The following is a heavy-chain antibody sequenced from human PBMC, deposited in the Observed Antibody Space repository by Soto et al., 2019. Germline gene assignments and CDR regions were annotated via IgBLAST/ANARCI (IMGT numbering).Heavy chain of an antibody. D-gene: IGHD2-2*01. V-gene: IGHV4-34*01. Sequence: PSETLSLTCAVYGGSFSGYYWSWIRQPPGKGLEWIGEINHSGSTNYNPSLKSRVTISVDTSKNQFSLKLSSVTAADTAVYYCARADCYYSNSCYAVLHCGHGTRATVPS. CDR3: ARADCYYSNSCYAVLH. CDR1: GGSFSGYY. J-gene: IGHJ4*01. CDR2: INHSGST.